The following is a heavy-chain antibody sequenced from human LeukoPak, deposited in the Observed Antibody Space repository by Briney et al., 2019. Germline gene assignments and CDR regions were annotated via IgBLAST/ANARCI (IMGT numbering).Heavy chain of an antibody. D-gene: IGHD3-3*01. CDR3: ARAGGITIFGVVYTYNWFDP. CDR2: ISDYNGNT. CDR1: GYTFTSYG. V-gene: IGHV1-18*01. J-gene: IGHJ5*02. Sequence: ASVKVSCKASGYTFTSYGISWVRQAPGQGLEWMGWISDYNGNTNYAQKLQGRVTMTTDTSTSTAYMELRSLRSDDTAVYYCARAGGITIFGVVYTYNWFDPWGQGTLVTVSS.